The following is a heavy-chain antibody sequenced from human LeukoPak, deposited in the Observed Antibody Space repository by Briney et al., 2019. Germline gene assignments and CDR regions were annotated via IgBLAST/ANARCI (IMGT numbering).Heavy chain of an antibody. Sequence: SETLSLTCAVYGGSFSGYYWSWIRQPPGKGLEWIGEINHSGSTNYNPSLKSRVTISVDTSKNQFSLKLSSVTAADTAVYYCARESDSSSSGWFDPWGQGTLVTVPS. CDR3: ARESDSSSSGWFDP. CDR2: INHSGST. J-gene: IGHJ5*02. D-gene: IGHD6-6*01. CDR1: GGSFSGYY. V-gene: IGHV4-34*01.